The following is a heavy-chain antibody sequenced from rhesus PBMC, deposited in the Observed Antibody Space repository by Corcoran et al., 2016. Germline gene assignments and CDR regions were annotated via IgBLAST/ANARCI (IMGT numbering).Heavy chain of an antibody. V-gene: IGHV3-184*01. CDR3: TTYNIWTGYYTGPFDY. Sequence: EVQLVETGGGLVQPGGSLRLSCAASGFTFSNHYMYWVRQAPGKGLEWVGFIRSKDNGGTADHAGSGKGKFTISRDDSKSIAYLQMNSLKTEDMAVYYCTTYNIWTGYYTGPFDYWGQGVLVTVSS. CDR1: GFTFSNHY. CDR2: IRSKDNGGTA. D-gene: IGHD3-3*01. J-gene: IGHJ4*01.